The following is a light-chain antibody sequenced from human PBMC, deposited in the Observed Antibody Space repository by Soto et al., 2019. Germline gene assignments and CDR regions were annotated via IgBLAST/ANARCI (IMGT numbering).Light chain of an antibody. CDR1: QSIGLF. Sequence: DIQMTQSPSSLSAAVGDRVTITCRASQSIGLFLNWYEQRPGKAPKVLIYAASTLQSGVPSRFSGSGSGTDFTLTISSLQPEDSASYFCQQTYSKPPHTFGQGTKVDIK. J-gene: IGKJ2*01. CDR3: QQTYSKPPHT. CDR2: AAS. V-gene: IGKV1-39*01.